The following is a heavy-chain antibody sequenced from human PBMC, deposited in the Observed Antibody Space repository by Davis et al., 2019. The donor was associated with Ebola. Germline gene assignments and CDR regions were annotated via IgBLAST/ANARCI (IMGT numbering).Heavy chain of an antibody. CDR3: ASAGYSYGFDY. CDR1: GGSISSGDYY. CDR2: IYHSGST. Sequence: MPSETLSLTCTVSGGSISSGDYYWSWIRQPPGKGLEWIGYIYHSGSTYYNPSLKSRVTISVDRSKNQFSLKLSSVTAADTAVYYCASAGYSYGFDYWGQGTLVTVSS. J-gene: IGHJ4*02. D-gene: IGHD5-18*01. V-gene: IGHV4-30-2*01.